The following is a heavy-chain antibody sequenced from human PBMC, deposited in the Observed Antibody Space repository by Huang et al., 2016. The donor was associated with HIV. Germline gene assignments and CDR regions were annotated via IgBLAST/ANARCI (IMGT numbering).Heavy chain of an antibody. J-gene: IGHJ4*02. CDR1: GGSFSGYY. CDR2: INHIGKT. V-gene: IGHV4-34*01. CDR3: ARAKAADSAWYGVYYFDY. D-gene: IGHD6-19*01. Sequence: QVQLRQWGAGLVKPSETLSLTCAVYGGSFSGYYWTWIRQSQGKGLEWIGAINHIGKTNYQPSLKSRVTLSKDTAKIQFSLQLTSVSAADTGVYFCARAKAADSAWYGVYYFDYWGEGALVTVTS.